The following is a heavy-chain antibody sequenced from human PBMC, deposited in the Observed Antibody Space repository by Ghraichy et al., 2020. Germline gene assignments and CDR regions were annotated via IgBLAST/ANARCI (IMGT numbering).Heavy chain of an antibody. J-gene: IGHJ5*02. V-gene: IGHV3-48*02. D-gene: IGHD5-12*01. CDR3: AAPPDIVATGVFGP. CDR2: ISSSSSTI. Sequence: GGSLRLSCAASGFTFSSYSMNWVRQAPGKGLEWVSYISSSSSTIYYADSVKGRFTISRDNAKNSLYLQMNSLRDEDTAVYYCAAPPDIVATGVFGPWGQGTLVTVSS. CDR1: GFTFSSYS.